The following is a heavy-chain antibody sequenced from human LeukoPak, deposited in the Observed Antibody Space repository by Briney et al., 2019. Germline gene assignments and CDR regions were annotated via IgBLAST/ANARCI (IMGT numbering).Heavy chain of an antibody. CDR2: IIPILGIA. D-gene: IGHD3-22*01. Sequence: SVKVSCKASGGTFSSYAISWVRQAPGQGLEWMGRIIPILGIANYAQKFQGRVTITADKSTSTAYMELSSLRSEATAVYYCARDSYDSTFDYWGQGTLVTVSS. CDR3: ARDSYDSTFDY. CDR1: GGTFSSYA. J-gene: IGHJ4*02. V-gene: IGHV1-69*04.